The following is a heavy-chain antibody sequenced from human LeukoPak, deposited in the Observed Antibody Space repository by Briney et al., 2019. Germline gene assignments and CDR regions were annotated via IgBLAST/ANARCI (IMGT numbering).Heavy chain of an antibody. D-gene: IGHD6-19*01. Sequence: SETLSLTCTVSGGSISSYYWSWIRQPPGKGLEWIGYIYYSGSTNYNPSLKSRVTISVDTSKNQFSLKLSSVTAADTAVYYCARGEQYIKSYYYYYMDVWGKGTTVTVSS. CDR2: IYYSGST. J-gene: IGHJ6*03. V-gene: IGHV4-59*01. CDR1: GGSISSYY. CDR3: ARGEQYIKSYYYYYMDV.